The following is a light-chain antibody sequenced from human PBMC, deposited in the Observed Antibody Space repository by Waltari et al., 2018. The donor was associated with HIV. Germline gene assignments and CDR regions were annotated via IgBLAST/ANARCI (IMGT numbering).Light chain of an antibody. J-gene: IGKJ4*01. CDR2: LAS. CDR1: PRVLYSSNNRNY. V-gene: IGKV4-1*01. CDR3: QQYYSSPLT. Sequence: VMPQSPDSLAVSLGQRATINCKSSPRVLYSSNNRNYLAWYQQKPGHPPKLLVYLASTRDSGVPGRFSGSGSGTDFTLTSSSLQAEDVAVYYCQQYYSSPLTFGGGTKVEIK.